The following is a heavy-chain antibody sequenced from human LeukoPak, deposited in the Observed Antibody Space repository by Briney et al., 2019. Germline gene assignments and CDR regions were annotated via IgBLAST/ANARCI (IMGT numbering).Heavy chain of an antibody. CDR3: ARGDYGDYLRGFDY. CDR2: ISSSGSTI. D-gene: IGHD4-17*01. Sequence: GGSLRLSCAASGFTFSSYEMNWVRQAPGKGLEWVSYISSSGSTIYYADSVKGRFTISRDNAKNSLYLQMNSLRAEDTAVYYCARGDYGDYLRGFDYWGQGTLVTVSS. J-gene: IGHJ4*02. V-gene: IGHV3-48*03. CDR1: GFTFSSYE.